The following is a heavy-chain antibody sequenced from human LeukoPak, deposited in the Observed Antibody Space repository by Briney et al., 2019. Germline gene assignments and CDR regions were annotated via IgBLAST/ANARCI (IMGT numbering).Heavy chain of an antibody. CDR2: MNPNSGNT. CDR3: ARDIGGMTTEYYFDN. V-gene: IGHV1-8*01. J-gene: IGHJ4*02. D-gene: IGHD4-11*01. Sequence: ASVKVSCKASEYTFTSYDINWVRQATGQGLEWMGWMNPNSGNTVYAQKFQGRVTMTRDTSISTAYMELSSLRSEDTAMYYCARDIGGMTTEYYFDNWGQGTLVTVSS. CDR1: EYTFTSYD.